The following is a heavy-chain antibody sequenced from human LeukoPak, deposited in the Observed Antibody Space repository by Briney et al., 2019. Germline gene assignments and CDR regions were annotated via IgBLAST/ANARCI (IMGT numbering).Heavy chain of an antibody. D-gene: IGHD3-22*01. Sequence: GGSLRLSCAASGFTFSSYSMNWVRQAPGKGLEWVSSISSSSSYIYYAVSLKGRFTISRDNAKNTLYLQMNSLRAEDTAVYYCARDYDYEDGGGFDHWGQGTLVTVSS. V-gene: IGHV3-21*01. CDR1: GFTFSSYS. J-gene: IGHJ4*02. CDR3: ARDYDYEDGGGFDH. CDR2: ISSSSSYI.